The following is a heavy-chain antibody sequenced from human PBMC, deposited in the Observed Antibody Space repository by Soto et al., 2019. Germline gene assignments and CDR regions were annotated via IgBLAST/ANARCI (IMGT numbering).Heavy chain of an antibody. CDR3: ARNLCMIRDYYYGMDV. D-gene: IGHD3-10*01. V-gene: IGHV3-30*03. Sequence: PGGSLRLSCAASGFTFSSYGMHWVRQAPGKGLEWVAVISYDGSNKYYADSVKGRFTISRDNSKNTLYLQMNSLRAEDTVVYYSARNLCMIRDYYYGMDVCGQGTTVTVSS. CDR1: GFTFSSYG. CDR2: ISYDGSNK. J-gene: IGHJ6*02.